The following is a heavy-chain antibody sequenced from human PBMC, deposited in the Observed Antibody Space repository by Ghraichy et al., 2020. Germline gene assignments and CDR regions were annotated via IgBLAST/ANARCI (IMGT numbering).Heavy chain of an antibody. D-gene: IGHD3-10*01. CDR3: ARTWFGELSQYWFDP. CDR1: GYTFTSYY. Sequence: ASVKVSCKASGYTFTSYYMHWVRQAPGQGLEWMGIINPSGGSTSYAQKFRGRVTMTRDTSTSTVYMELSSLRSEDTAVYYCARTWFGELSQYWFDPWGQGTLVTVSS. V-gene: IGHV1-46*01. CDR2: INPSGGST. J-gene: IGHJ5*02.